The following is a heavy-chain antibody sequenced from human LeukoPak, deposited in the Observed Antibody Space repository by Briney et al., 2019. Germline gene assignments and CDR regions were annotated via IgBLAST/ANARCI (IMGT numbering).Heavy chain of an antibody. J-gene: IGHJ4*02. V-gene: IGHV4-31*03. D-gene: IGHD3-22*01. CDR3: ASITSDSSGLYYFDY. Sequence: SETLSLTCTVSGGSISSGGYYWSWIRQHPGTGLEWIGYIYYSGSTYYNPSLKSRVTISVDTSKNQFSLKLSSVTAADTAVYYCASITSDSSGLYYFDYWGQGTLVTVSS. CDR2: IYYSGST. CDR1: GGSISSGGYY.